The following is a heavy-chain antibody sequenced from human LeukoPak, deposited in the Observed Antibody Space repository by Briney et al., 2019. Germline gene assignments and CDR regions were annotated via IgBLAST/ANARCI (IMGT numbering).Heavy chain of an antibody. J-gene: IGHJ4*02. V-gene: IGHV4-4*02. CDR3: ARDLPGSGVNCDQ. CDR2: VYHSGST. D-gene: IGHD3-10*01. CDR1: GDSIRNSYG. Sequence: PSGTLSLSSAVCGDSIRNSYGWTWVRQPPGKGLEWIGEVYHSGSTNYNPSLKSRVTISVDKPNNQFSLRLSSVTAADTAVYYCARDLPGSGVNCDQWSQGTLVTVSS.